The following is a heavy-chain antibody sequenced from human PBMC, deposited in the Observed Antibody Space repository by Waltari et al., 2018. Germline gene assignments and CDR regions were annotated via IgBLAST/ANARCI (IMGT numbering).Heavy chain of an antibody. Sequence: EAQLVESGGGLVQPGGSLRLSCAASGFECGGSWMHWVRQAPGKGLVWVARINSAGSGTTYAESVKGRFTISRDNAKNTLSLQMNSLGAEDTAVYYCVRDREAGWLDPWGQGTLVTVSS. CDR3: VRDREAGWLDP. V-gene: IGHV3-74*01. J-gene: IGHJ5*02. CDR1: GFECGGSW. CDR2: INSAGSGT.